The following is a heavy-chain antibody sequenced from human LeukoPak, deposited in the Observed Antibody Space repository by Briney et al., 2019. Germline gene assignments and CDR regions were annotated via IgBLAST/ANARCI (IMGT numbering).Heavy chain of an antibody. CDR2: ISYSGST. CDR1: GGSINNYY. V-gene: IGHV4-59*12. CDR3: TRDTGTTGEVKFDP. Sequence: SETLSLTCTVSGGSINNYYWTWIRQPPGKGLEWLGYISYSGSTSYIPSLKSRVTISVDTSKNQFSLNLMSVTAADTAVYYCTRDTGTTGEVKFDPWGQGTLVTVSS. J-gene: IGHJ5*02. D-gene: IGHD4-17*01.